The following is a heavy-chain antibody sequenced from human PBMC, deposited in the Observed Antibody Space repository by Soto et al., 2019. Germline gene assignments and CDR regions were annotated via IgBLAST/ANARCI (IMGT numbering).Heavy chain of an antibody. CDR1: GGSISSSNYY. Sequence: QLQLQESGPGLVKPSETLSLTCTVSGGSISSSNYYWGWIRQPPGKGLEWIGSIYYSGSTYYNPSPKSRVTISVDTSKHQFSLKLSSVTAADTAVYYCATQEVGGSYVYTFDPWGQGTLVTVSS. CDR3: ATQEVGGSYVYTFDP. D-gene: IGHD1-26*01. V-gene: IGHV4-39*01. J-gene: IGHJ5*02. CDR2: IYYSGST.